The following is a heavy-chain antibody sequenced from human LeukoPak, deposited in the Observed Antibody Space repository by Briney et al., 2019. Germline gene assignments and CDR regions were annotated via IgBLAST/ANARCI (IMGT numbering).Heavy chain of an antibody. V-gene: IGHV3-9*01. CDR1: GFTFDDYA. CDR3: AKTPYFSPYYFDY. D-gene: IGHD2/OR15-2a*01. CDR2: ISWNSGSI. J-gene: IGHJ4*02. Sequence: PGGSLRLSCAASGFTFDDYAMHWVRQAPGKGLEWVSGISWNSGSIGYADPVKGRFTISRDNAKNSLYLQMNSLRAEDTALYYCAKTPYFSPYYFDYWGQGTLVTVSS.